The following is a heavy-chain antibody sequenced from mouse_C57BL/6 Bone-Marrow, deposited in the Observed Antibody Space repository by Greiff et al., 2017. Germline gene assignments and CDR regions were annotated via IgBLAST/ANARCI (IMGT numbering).Heavy chain of an antibody. CDR1: GYTFTSYG. V-gene: IGHV1-81*01. CDR2: IYPRSGNT. CDR3: VRGPTTVDWYFDV. J-gene: IGHJ1*03. D-gene: IGHD1-1*01. Sequence: VQLQQSGAELARPGASVKLSCKASGYTFTSYGISWVKQRTGQGLEWIGEIYPRSGNTYYNEKFKGKATLTADKSSSTAYMELRSLTSEDSAVYFCVRGPTTVDWYFDVWGTGTTVTVSS.